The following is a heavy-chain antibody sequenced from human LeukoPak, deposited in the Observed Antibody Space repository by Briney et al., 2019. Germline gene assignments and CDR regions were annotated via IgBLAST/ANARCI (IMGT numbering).Heavy chain of an antibody. D-gene: IGHD6-19*01. V-gene: IGHV3-7*01. J-gene: IGHJ4*02. CDR1: GFTFSSYW. CDR2: IKQDGSEK. CDR3: ARVVVVAGLYYFDY. Sequence: GGSLRLSCAASGFTFSSYWMSWVRQAPGKGLEGVANIKQDGSEKYYVDSVKGRFTISRDNAKNSLYLQMNSLRAEDTAVYYCARVVVVAGLYYFDYWGQGTLVTVSS.